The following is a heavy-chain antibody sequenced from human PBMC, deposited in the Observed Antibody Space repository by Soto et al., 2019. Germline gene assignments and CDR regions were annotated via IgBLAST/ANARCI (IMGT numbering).Heavy chain of an antibody. CDR1: RFSFSNYN. Sequence: LXLSCVASRFSFSNYNMNWVRQAPGKGLEWVSYITDSSDTVHYADSVRGRFTISRDNAESSLYLQMNSLRDEDTAVYFCARDFGHGYYLDYWGRGTLVTVSS. J-gene: IGHJ4*02. D-gene: IGHD3-3*01. CDR3: ARDFGHGYYLDY. CDR2: ITDSSDTV. V-gene: IGHV3-48*02.